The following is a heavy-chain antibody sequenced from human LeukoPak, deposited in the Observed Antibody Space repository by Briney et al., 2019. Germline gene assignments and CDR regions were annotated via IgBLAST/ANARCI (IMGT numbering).Heavy chain of an antibody. D-gene: IGHD3-16*02. CDR3: ARGTSHDYVWGTFRPY. V-gene: IGHV3-74*01. Sequence: PGGSLRLSCAASGFTFSNYWMHWVRQAPGKGLVWVSRINGDDSIVNYADPVKGRFTISRDNAKNTLYLQMNSLRDEDTAVYYCARGTSHDYVWGTFRPYWGQGTLVTVSS. J-gene: IGHJ4*02. CDR1: GFTFSNYW. CDR2: INGDDSIV.